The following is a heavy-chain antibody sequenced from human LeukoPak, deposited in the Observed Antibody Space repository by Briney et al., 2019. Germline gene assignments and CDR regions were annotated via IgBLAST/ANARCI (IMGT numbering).Heavy chain of an antibody. CDR3: ARVTQNYYDSSGQHAEYFQH. CDR1: GYTFTNYA. J-gene: IGHJ1*01. Sequence: ASVKVSCKASGYTFTNYAMHWVRQAPGQRLEWMGWINAGNGNTKYSQKFQGRVTITGDTSASTAYMEVSSLRSEDTAVYYCARVTQNYYDSSGQHAEYFQHWGQGTLVTVSS. V-gene: IGHV1-3*01. D-gene: IGHD3-22*01. CDR2: INAGNGNT.